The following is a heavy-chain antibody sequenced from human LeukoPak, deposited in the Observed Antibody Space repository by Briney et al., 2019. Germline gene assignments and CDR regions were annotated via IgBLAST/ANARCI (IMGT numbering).Heavy chain of an antibody. V-gene: IGHV4-61*02. Sequence: PSETLSLTCTVSGGSINSRSYLWSWIRQPAGKGLEWIGRVYTSGSTNYNPSLKSRVTISVDTSRNQFSLKLSSVTAADTAVYYCARSFRWRNDYGDYEAGAFDIWGQGTMVTVSS. D-gene: IGHD4-17*01. CDR2: VYTSGST. J-gene: IGHJ3*02. CDR3: ARSFRWRNDYGDYEAGAFDI. CDR1: GGSINSRSYL.